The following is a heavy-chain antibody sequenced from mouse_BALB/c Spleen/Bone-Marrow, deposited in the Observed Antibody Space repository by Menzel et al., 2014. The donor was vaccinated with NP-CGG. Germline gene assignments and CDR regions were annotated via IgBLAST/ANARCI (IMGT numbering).Heavy chain of an antibody. CDR3: ARSGSSSGYFYY. Sequence: EVMLVESGGGLVQPGGSRKLSCAASGFTFSSFGMHWVRQAPEKGLEWVAYISSGSSTIYYADTVMGRFTISRDNPKNTLFLQMTSLRSEDTAMYYCARSGSSSGYFYYWGQGTTLTVSS. CDR2: ISSGSSTI. CDR1: GFTFSSFG. D-gene: IGHD1-1*01. V-gene: IGHV5-17*02. J-gene: IGHJ2*01.